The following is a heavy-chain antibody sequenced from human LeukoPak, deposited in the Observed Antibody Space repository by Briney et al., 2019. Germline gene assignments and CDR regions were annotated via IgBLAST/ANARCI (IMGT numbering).Heavy chain of an antibody. J-gene: IGHJ3*02. Sequence: ASVKVSCKASGGTFSSYAISWVRQAPGQGLEWMGGIIPIFGTANYAQKFQGRVTITTDESTSTAYMELSSLSSEDTAVYYCARGGGPEWAFDIWGQGTMVTVSS. CDR2: IIPIFGTA. D-gene: IGHD3-16*01. V-gene: IGHV1-69*05. CDR3: ARGGGPEWAFDI. CDR1: GGTFSSYA.